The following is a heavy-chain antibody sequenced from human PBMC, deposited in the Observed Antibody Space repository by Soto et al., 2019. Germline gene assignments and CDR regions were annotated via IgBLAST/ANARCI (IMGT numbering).Heavy chain of an antibody. CDR3: ARYRPPAPPVARSGESSYCCFQDV. CDR2: IIPILGIA. D-gene: IGHD3-3*01. J-gene: IGHJ6*04. V-gene: IGHV1-69*02. CDR1: GGTFSSYT. Sequence: QVQLVQSGAEVKKPGSSVKVSCKASGGTFSSYTISWVRQAPGQGLEWMGRIIPILGIANYAQKFQGRVTGTADKFTSTVAMELSRLRADDTAVYYCARYRPPAPPVARSGESSYCCFQDVWGKGPTVTVSS.